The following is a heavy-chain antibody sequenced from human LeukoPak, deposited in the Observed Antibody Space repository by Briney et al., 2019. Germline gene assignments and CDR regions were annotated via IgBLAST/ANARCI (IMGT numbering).Heavy chain of an antibody. Sequence: TSETLSLTCTVSGGSISSSSYYWGWIRQPPGKGLEWIGYIYYSGSTYYNPSLKSRVTISVDTSKNQFSLKLSSVTAADTAVYYCARASPGATFDYWGQGTLVTVSS. J-gene: IGHJ4*02. CDR1: GGSISSSSYY. V-gene: IGHV4-30-4*08. CDR2: IYYSGST. CDR3: ARASPGATFDY.